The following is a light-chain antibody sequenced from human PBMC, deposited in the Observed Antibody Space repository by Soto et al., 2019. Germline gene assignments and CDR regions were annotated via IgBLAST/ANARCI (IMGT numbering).Light chain of an antibody. CDR1: QSVSNY. CDR3: QQDLRPPLT. Sequence: DIQMTQSPSSPSASVGDRVTITCRASQSVSNYLNWYQQKPGKAPTLLIYAASTLQSGVPSRISGSGSGTDFTLTISSLQPEDFATYYCQQDLRPPLTFGPGTKVDIK. J-gene: IGKJ3*01. V-gene: IGKV1-39*01. CDR2: AAS.